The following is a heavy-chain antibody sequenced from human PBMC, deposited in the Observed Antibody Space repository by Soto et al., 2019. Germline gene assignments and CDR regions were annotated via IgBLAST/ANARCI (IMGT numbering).Heavy chain of an antibody. CDR2: INYSGSNI. Sequence: LSLYCAASGFTFSNSEMFWVRQAPGKGLEWVSKINYSGSNIYYSKSVKGRFTISRDNAKNSLSLQMNSLTDEDTAIYYCASESLCGAACYFFHYRGPGHLLTVS. J-gene: IGHJ4*02. D-gene: IGHD2-21*01. V-gene: IGHV3-48*03. CDR3: ASESLCGAACYFFHY. CDR1: GFTFSNSE.